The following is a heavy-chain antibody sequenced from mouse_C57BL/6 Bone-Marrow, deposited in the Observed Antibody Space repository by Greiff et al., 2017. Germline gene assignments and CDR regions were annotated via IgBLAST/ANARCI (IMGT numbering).Heavy chain of an antibody. CDR1: GFTFSSYG. D-gene: IGHD2-5*01. V-gene: IGHV5-6*01. Sequence: EVKVVESGGDLVKPGGSLKLSCAASGFTFSSYGMSWVRQTPDKRLEWVATISSGGSYTYYPDSVKGRFTISRDNAKNTLYLQMSSLKSEDTAMYYCARPYYSNFYYAMDYWGQGTSVTVSS. CDR3: ARPYYSNFYYAMDY. CDR2: ISSGGSYT. J-gene: IGHJ4*01.